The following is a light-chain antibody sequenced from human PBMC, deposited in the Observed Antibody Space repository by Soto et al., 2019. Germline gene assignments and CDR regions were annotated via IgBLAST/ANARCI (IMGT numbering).Light chain of an antibody. CDR1: QSLLHSNGYNY. V-gene: IGKV2-28*01. J-gene: IGKJ4*01. CDR3: IQALHSPRLT. Sequence: DIVMTQSPLSLPVTPGEPASISCRSSQSLLHSNGYNYLDWYLQKPGQSPQLLIYLGSNRAYGGPDRFSCSGSGTDFTLKVSRVEADDVGVYYCIQALHSPRLTFGGGTKVESK. CDR2: LGS.